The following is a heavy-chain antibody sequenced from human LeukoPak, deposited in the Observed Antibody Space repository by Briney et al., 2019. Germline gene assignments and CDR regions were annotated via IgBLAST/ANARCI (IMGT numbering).Heavy chain of an antibody. D-gene: IGHD2-15*01. CDR2: IWYDGSNK. Sequence: GRSLRLSCAASGFTFSSYGMHWVRQAPGKGLEWVAVIWYDGSNKYYADSVKGRFTISRDNSKNTLYLQMNSLRAEDTAVYYCASSPRTHCRGGTCYYYYGMDVWGQGTTVTVSS. CDR1: GFTFSSYG. J-gene: IGHJ6*02. CDR3: ASSPRTHCRGGTCYYYYGMDV. V-gene: IGHV3-33*01.